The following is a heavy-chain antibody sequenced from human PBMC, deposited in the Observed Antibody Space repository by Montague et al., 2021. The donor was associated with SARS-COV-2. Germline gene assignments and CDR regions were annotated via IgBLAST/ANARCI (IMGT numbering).Heavy chain of an antibody. J-gene: IGHJ6*02. Sequence: SETLSLTCTVAGGSISSYYWSWIRQPPGKGLEWIGYINYSGGTNXNPSLKSRVTISVDTSKNQFSLNLSSVTAADTAVYYCARNLVVHYWYGMDVWGQGTTVTVSS. D-gene: IGHD2-15*01. V-gene: IGHV4-59*01. CDR2: INYSGGT. CDR3: ARNLVVHYWYGMDV. CDR1: GGSISSYY.